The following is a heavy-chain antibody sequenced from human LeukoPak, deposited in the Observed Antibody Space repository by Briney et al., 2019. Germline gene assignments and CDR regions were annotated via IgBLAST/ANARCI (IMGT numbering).Heavy chain of an antibody. J-gene: IGHJ4*02. CDR2: IRSKASSYTT. D-gene: IGHD2-15*01. CDR1: GCDFSGFY. Sequence: GGSLRLSCAASGCDFSGFYMHGVRQASGRGLEWVGLIRSKASSYTTVYAASVKGRFTISRDDSKNTAYLQMNSLKAEDTAVYYCTRQDCSGGSCSYVDYWGQGTLVTVSS. CDR3: TRQDCSGGSCSYVDY. V-gene: IGHV3-73*01.